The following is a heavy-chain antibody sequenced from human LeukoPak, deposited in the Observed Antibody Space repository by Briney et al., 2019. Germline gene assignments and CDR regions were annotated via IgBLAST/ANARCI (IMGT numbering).Heavy chain of an antibody. D-gene: IGHD6-19*01. J-gene: IGHJ4*02. V-gene: IGHV3-74*01. Sequence: GGSLRLSCAASGFTFSSYAMSWVRQTPGKGLVWVSHINSDGSIKGYADSVKGRFTISRDNAKNTLYLEMNSLRAEDTAMYYCARVRSSGWYDWGCDYWGQGTPVTVSS. CDR1: GFTFSSYA. CDR3: ARVRSSGWYDWGCDY. CDR2: INSDGSIK.